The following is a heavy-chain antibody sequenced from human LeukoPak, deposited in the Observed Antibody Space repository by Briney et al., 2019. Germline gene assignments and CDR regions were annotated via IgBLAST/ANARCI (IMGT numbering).Heavy chain of an antibody. CDR2: ISYDGSNK. CDR3: AQELASTVGDAFDI. J-gene: IGHJ3*02. Sequence: GGSLRLSCAASGFTFSSYGMHWVRQAPGKGLEWVAVISYDGSNKYYADSVKGRFTISRDTSKNTLYLQMNSLRAEDTAVYYCAQELASTVGDAFDIWGQGTMVTVSS. D-gene: IGHD4-17*01. CDR1: GFTFSSYG. V-gene: IGHV3-30*18.